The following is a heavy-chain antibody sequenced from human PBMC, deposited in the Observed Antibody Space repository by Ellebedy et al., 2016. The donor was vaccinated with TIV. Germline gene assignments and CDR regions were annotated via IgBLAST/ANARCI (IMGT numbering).Heavy chain of an antibody. J-gene: IGHJ4*02. V-gene: IGHV3-30*04. CDR3: ARDSGYTHTWYPGY. Sequence: GESLKISCGASGFSFSTHGMHWVRQGPDKGLEWVAVTSSDGGYTDYADSVRGRFTISRDNSKSTLYLEMSSLRYEDTGVYYCARDSGYTHTWYPGYWGQGTLVTVSS. CDR1: GFSFSTHG. D-gene: IGHD6-13*01. CDR2: TSSDGGYT.